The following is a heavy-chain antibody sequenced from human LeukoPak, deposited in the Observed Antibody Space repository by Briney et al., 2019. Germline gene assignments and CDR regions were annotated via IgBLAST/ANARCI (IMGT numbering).Heavy chain of an antibody. CDR1: GGSISSSSYY. CDR2: IYYSGST. CDR3: ARDYSSGWYRGHGAFDI. Sequence: PSETLSLTFTVSGGSISSSSYYWGWIRQPPGKGLEWIGSIYYSGSTYYNPSLKSRVTISVDTSKNQFSLKLSSVTAADTAVYYCARDYSSGWYRGHGAFDIWGQGTMVTVSS. V-gene: IGHV4-39*07. D-gene: IGHD6-19*01. J-gene: IGHJ3*02.